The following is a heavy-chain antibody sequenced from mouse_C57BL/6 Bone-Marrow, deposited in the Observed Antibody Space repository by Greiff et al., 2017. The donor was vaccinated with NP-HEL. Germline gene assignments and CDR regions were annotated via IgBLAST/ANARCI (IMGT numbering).Heavy chain of an antibody. D-gene: IGHD2-4*01. CDR3: AREGLYYDYFDY. V-gene: IGHV1-69*01. CDR1: GYTFTSYW. J-gene: IGHJ2*01. Sequence: QVQLQQPGAELVMPGASVKLSCKASGYTFTSYWMHWVKQRPGQGLEWIGEIDPSDSYTNYNQKFKGKSTLTVDKSSSTAYMQLSSLTSEDSAVYYCAREGLYYDYFDYWGQGTTLTVSS. CDR2: IDPSDSYT.